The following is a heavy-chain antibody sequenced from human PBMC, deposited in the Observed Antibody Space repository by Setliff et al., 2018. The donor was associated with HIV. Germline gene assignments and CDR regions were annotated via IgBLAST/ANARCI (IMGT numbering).Heavy chain of an antibody. CDR2: LNPSGDST. Sequence: ASGKVSCKASGYTFTNYYVHWVRQAPGQGLEWMGILNPSGDSTAYAQKFQGRVTMTRDTSTSTVYMELSSLRSDDTAVYYCARVGYHGFGSYGDYWGQGTLVTVSS. CDR1: GYTFTNYY. D-gene: IGHD3-10*01. CDR3: ARVGYHGFGSYGDY. J-gene: IGHJ4*02. V-gene: IGHV1-46*01.